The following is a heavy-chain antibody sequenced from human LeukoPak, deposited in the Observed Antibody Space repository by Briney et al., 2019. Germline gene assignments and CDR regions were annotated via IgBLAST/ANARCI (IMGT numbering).Heavy chain of an antibody. CDR1: GVSFSSFQ. V-gene: IGHV4-59*08. J-gene: IGHJ1*01. CDR2: IYYSGST. D-gene: IGHD3-22*01. Sequence: SETLSLTCTVSGVSFSSFQWSWIRQPPGKGLEWIGYIYYSGSTNYNPSLKSRVTISVDTSKNQFSLKLSSVTAADTAVYYCATTYYYDSSGYYQEYFQHWGQGTLVTVSS. CDR3: ATTYYYDSSGYYQEYFQH.